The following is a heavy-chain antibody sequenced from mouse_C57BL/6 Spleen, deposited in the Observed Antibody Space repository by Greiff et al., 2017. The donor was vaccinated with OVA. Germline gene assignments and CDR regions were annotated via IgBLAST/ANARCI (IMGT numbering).Heavy chain of an antibody. Sequence: VQLQQSGPVLVKPGASVKMSCKASGYTFTDYYMNWVKQSHGKSLEWIGVINPYNGGTSYNQKFKGKATLTVDKSSSTAYMELNSLTSEDSAVYYCAREFTTVVVPFDYWGQGTTLTVSS. CDR1: GYTFTDYY. V-gene: IGHV1-19*01. CDR3: AREFTTVVVPFDY. J-gene: IGHJ2*01. CDR2: INPYNGGT. D-gene: IGHD1-1*01.